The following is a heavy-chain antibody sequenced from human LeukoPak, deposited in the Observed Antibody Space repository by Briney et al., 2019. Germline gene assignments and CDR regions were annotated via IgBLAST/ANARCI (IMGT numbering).Heavy chain of an antibody. V-gene: IGHV3-48*02. CDR2: ISSGSSTT. J-gene: IGHJ4*02. CDR1: GFTFSTYS. D-gene: IGHD2-21*02. Sequence: GGSLRLSCTASGFTFSTYSMNWVRQAPGKGLEWVSFISSGSSTTYYADSVKGRFTISRDNAKNSLYLQVNSLRDEDTAVYYCARKAYCGGDCYSFDYWGQGTLVTVSS. CDR3: ARKAYCGGDCYSFDY.